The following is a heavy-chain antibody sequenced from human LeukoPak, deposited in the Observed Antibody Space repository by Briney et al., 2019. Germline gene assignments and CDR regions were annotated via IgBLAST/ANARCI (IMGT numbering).Heavy chain of an antibody. CDR1: GGSISSGSYY. CDR2: IYYSGST. J-gene: IGHJ3*02. D-gene: IGHD6-6*01. V-gene: IGHV4-39*01. CDR3: ARHLPSSLEAFDI. Sequence: PSETLSLTCSVSGGSISSGSYYWSWIRQPAGKGLEWIGSIYYSGSTYYNPSLKSRVTISVDTSKNQFSLKLSSVTAADTAVYYCARHLPSSLEAFDIWGQGTMVTVSS.